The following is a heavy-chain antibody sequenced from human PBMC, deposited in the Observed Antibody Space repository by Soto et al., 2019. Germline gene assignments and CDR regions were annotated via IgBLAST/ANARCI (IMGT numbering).Heavy chain of an antibody. D-gene: IGHD2-2*01. Sequence: PGGSLRLSCAASGFTFSSYGMHWVRQAPGKGLEWVAVISYDGSNKYYADSVKGRFTISRDNSKNTLYLQMNSLRAEDTAVYYCAKDPGGGDIVVVPAFPFDPWGQGTLVTVSS. J-gene: IGHJ5*02. CDR1: GFTFSSYG. CDR2: ISYDGSNK. V-gene: IGHV3-30*18. CDR3: AKDPGGGDIVVVPAFPFDP.